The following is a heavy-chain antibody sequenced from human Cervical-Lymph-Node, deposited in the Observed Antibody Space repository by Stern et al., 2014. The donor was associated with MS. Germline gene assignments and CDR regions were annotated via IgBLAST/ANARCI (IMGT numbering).Heavy chain of an antibody. CDR1: GYTFTSYY. Sequence: VHLVESGAEVKKPGASVKVSCKASGYTFTSYYMHWVRQAPGQGLEWMGIINPSGGSTSYAQKFQGRVTMTRDTSTSTVYMELSSLRSEDTAVYYCARVAGTLVVGAALDYWGQGTLVTVSS. CDR3: ARVAGTLVVGAALDY. CDR2: INPSGGST. J-gene: IGHJ4*02. D-gene: IGHD1-26*01. V-gene: IGHV1-46*01.